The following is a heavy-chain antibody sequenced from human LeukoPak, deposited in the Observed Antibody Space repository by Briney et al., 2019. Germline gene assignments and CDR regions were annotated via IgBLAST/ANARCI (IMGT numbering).Heavy chain of an antibody. J-gene: IGHJ4*02. CDR2: INHSGST. V-gene: IGHV4-34*01. D-gene: IGHD1-26*01. Sequence: PSETLSLTCAVYGGSFSGYYWSWIRQPPGKGLEWIGEINHSGSTNYNPSLKSRVTISVDTSKNQFSLKLSSVTAADTAVYYCALVGANLWYFDYWGQGTLVTVSS. CDR3: ALVGANLWYFDY. CDR1: GGSFSGYY.